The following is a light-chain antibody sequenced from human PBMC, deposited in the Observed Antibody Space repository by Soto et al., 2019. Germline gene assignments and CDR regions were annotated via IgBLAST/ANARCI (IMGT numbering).Light chain of an antibody. V-gene: IGKV3-20*01. CDR3: QQYGSSGT. Sequence: IVLTQSLCALSLSPGERATLSCRASRSVSSNYFAWYQQKPGQAPRLLIYGASNRATGIPDRFSGSGSGTDFTLTISRLEPEDFAVYYCQQYGSSGTFGQGTKVDIK. CDR2: GAS. CDR1: RSVSSNY. J-gene: IGKJ1*01.